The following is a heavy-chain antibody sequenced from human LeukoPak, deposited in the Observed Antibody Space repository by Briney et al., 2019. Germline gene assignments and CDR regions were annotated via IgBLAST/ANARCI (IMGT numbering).Heavy chain of an antibody. J-gene: IGHJ4*02. CDR2: ISSSNSYI. Sequence: GGSLRLSCAASGFTFSSYSMNLVRQAPGKGLEWVSSISSSNSYIYYADSVKGRFTISRDNAKNSLYLQMNSLRAEDTAVYYCARGRDGYIPHFDYWGQGTLVTVSS. CDR1: GFTFSSYS. CDR3: ARGRDGYIPHFDY. V-gene: IGHV3-21*01. D-gene: IGHD5-24*01.